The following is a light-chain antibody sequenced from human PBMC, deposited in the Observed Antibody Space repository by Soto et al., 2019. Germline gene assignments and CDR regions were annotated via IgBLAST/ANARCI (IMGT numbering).Light chain of an antibody. Sequence: IVLTQCPGILSLSXGERASLLCGPRSSISRMFLAWYQLKPGQAPGLXXYGASSRATGSPDRFSGTGSETDFTRTISRLEPEDFAVYYGQQYDNSPITFGQGTRLEIK. CDR3: QQYDNSPIT. CDR1: SSISRMF. V-gene: IGKV3-20*01. J-gene: IGKJ5*01. CDR2: GAS.